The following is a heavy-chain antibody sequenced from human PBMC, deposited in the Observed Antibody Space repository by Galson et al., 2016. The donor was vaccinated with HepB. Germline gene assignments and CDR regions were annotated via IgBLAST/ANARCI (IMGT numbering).Heavy chain of an antibody. CDR2: ISWNSGRI. D-gene: IGHD6-6*01. V-gene: IGHV3-9*01. Sequence: SLRLSCAASGFTFDDYAMHWVRQAPGKGLEWVSGISWNSGRIGYGDSVKGRFTISRDNAKNALYLQMNSLRAEDTALYYCAKDDSGSSTSAALEIWGQGTMVTVSS. CDR1: GFTFDDYA. CDR3: AKDDSGSSTSAALEI. J-gene: IGHJ3*02.